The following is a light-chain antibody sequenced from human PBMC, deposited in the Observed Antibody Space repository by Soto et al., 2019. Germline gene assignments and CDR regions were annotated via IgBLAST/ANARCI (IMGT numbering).Light chain of an antibody. J-gene: IGKJ4*01. CDR1: QSISSY. CDR2: AAS. V-gene: IGKV1-39*01. CDR3: QQSYSTPRLT. Sequence: DIQMTQSPSSLSASVGDRVTITCRASQSISSYLNWYQQKPGKAPKLLIYAASSLQSGVPSSFSGSGSGTDFHLTISSLQPEDVATYYCQQSYSTPRLTFGGGTKVEIK.